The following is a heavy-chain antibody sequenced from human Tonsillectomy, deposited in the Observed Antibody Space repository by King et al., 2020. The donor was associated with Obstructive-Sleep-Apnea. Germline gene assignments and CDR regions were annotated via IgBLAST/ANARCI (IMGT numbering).Heavy chain of an antibody. J-gene: IGHJ6*02. D-gene: IGHD1-26*01. CDR1: GYTFTSYY. V-gene: IGHV1-46*01. CDR3: ARVGSGSSTFTNYGMDV. CDR2: INPSGGST. Sequence: QLVQSGAEVKKPGASVKVSCKASGYTFTSYYMHWVRQAPGQGLEWMGIINPSGGSTSDAQKFQGRVTMTRDTSTSTVYMELGSLRSEDTAVYYCARVGSGSSTFTNYGMDVWGQGTTVTVSS.